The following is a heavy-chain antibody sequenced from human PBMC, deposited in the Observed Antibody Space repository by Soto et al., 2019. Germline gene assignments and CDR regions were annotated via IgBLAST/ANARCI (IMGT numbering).Heavy chain of an antibody. Sequence: TGGSLRLSCAASGFICSSYDMSWVRQAPGKGLEWVSTILVDGRTFYVDSVKGRFTISRDSSNNMVYLQMNSLTAGDTALYYCAKATATGGGAFDICGQGTMVTVSS. CDR3: AKATATGGGAFDI. CDR2: ILVDGRT. CDR1: GFICSSYD. V-gene: IGHV3-23*01. J-gene: IGHJ3*02. D-gene: IGHD2-8*02.